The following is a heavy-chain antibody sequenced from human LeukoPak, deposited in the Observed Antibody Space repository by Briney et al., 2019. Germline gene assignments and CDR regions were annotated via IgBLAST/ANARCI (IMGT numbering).Heavy chain of an antibody. CDR2: IWYDGSNK. V-gene: IGHV3-33*01. CDR1: GFTFSSYG. Sequence: GRSLRLSCAASGFTFSSYGMHWVRQAPGKGLEWVAVIWYDGSNKYYADSVKGRFTISRDNSKNALYLQMNSLRAEDTAVYYCARDSAYGDYLGAFDIWGQGTMVTVSS. J-gene: IGHJ3*02. D-gene: IGHD4-17*01. CDR3: ARDSAYGDYLGAFDI.